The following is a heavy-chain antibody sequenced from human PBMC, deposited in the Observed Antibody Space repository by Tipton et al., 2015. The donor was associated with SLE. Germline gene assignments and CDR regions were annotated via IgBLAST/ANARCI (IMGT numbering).Heavy chain of an antibody. V-gene: IGHV3-30*04. D-gene: IGHD3-22*01. CDR1: GYTFTSYA. CDR3: ARVPPLYYDSSGSYYYYGMDV. CDR2: ISYDGSNK. J-gene: IGHJ6*02. Sequence: QLVQSGAEVKKPGASVKVSCKASGYTFTSYAMHWVRQAPGKGLEWVAVISYDGSNKYYADSVKGRFTISRDNSKNMLYLQMNSLRAEDTAVYYCARVPPLYYDSSGSYYYYGMDVWGQGTTVTVSS.